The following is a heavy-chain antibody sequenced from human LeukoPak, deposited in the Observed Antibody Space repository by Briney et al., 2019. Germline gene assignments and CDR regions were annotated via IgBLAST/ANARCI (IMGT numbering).Heavy chain of an antibody. J-gene: IGHJ4*02. D-gene: IGHD6-19*01. CDR2: IYSGGST. V-gene: IGHV3-53*01. Sequence: PGGSLRLSCAASGFTISSNYMSWVRQAPGKGLEWVSVIYSGGSTYYADSVKGRFTISRDNSKNTLYLQMNSLRAEDTAVYYCARDEGSGWYRFDYWGQGTLITVSS. CDR1: GFTISSNY. CDR3: ARDEGSGWYRFDY.